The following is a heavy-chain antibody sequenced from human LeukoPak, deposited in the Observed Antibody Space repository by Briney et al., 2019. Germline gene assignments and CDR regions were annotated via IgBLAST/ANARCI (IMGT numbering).Heavy chain of an antibody. J-gene: IGHJ6*02. CDR1: GGSISSYY. Sequence: SETLSLTCTVSGGSISSYYWSWIRQPPGKELEWIGYIYYSGSTNYNPSLKSRVTISVDTSKNQFSLKLSSVTAADTAVYYCARVGHYGSGIYYYYYGMDVWGQGTTVTVSS. V-gene: IGHV4-59*01. CDR3: ARVGHYGSGIYYYYYGMDV. D-gene: IGHD3-10*01. CDR2: IYYSGST.